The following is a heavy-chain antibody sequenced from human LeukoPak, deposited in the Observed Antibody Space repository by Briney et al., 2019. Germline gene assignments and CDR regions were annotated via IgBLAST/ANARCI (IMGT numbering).Heavy chain of an antibody. J-gene: IGHJ4*02. CDR2: ISYDGSNK. CDR3: ANSLVDVGYSSGWQFRAPGDY. D-gene: IGHD6-19*01. CDR1: GFTFSSYG. Sequence: GRSLRLSCAASGFTFSSYGMHWVRQAPGKGLEWVAVISYDGSNKYYADSVKGRFTISRDNSKNTLYLQMNSLRAEDTAVYYCANSLVDVGYSSGWQFRAPGDYWGQGTLVTVSS. V-gene: IGHV3-30*18.